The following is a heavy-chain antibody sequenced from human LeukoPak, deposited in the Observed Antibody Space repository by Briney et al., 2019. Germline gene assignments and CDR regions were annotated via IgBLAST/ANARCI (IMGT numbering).Heavy chain of an antibody. CDR1: GGSISSYY. CDR2: IYTSGST. J-gene: IGHJ5*02. Sequence: PSETLSLTCTVSGGSISSYYWSWIRPPPGKGLEWIGYIYTSGSTNYNPSLKSRVTISVDPSKNQFSLKLSSVTAADTAMYYCARHVRDCSGGSCYSIPNWFDPWGQGTLVTVSS. V-gene: IGHV4-4*09. D-gene: IGHD2-15*01. CDR3: ARHVRDCSGGSCYSIPNWFDP.